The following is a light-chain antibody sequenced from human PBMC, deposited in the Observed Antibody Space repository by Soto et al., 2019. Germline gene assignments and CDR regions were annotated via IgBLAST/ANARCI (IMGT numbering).Light chain of an antibody. V-gene: IGLV2-14*03. CDR2: EVS. CDR3: SSYTSSSTWL. CDR1: SSDVGAYNY. Sequence: QSVLTQPASVSGSPGQSITISCTGTSSDVGAYNYVSWYQQHPGKAPKLMIYEVSNRPSGVAYRFSGSKSANTASLTISGLQDGDEDDYHSSSYTSSSTWLFGGGTKLTVL. J-gene: IGLJ3*02.